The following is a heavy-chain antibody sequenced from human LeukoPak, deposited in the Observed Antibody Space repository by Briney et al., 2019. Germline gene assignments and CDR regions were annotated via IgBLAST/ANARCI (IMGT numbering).Heavy chain of an antibody. CDR1: GGSISTYY. V-gene: IGHV4-4*07. D-gene: IGHD1-26*01. Sequence: PSETLSFTCPVSGGSISTYYWSWIRQPAGKGLEWIGRVHTSGSTNYNPSLKSRVTISVDNSKNQFSLKLSSVTAADTAIYYCARGLVGTTGEQNWFDPWGQGTLVTVSS. CDR2: VHTSGST. J-gene: IGHJ5*02. CDR3: ARGLVGTTGEQNWFDP.